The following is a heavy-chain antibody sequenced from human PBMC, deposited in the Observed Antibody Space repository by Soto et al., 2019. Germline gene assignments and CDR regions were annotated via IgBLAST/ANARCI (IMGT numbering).Heavy chain of an antibody. CDR2: ISGSGGST. Sequence: GGSLRLSCAASGFTFSSYAMSWVRQAPGKGLEWVSAISGSGGSTYYADSVKGRFTISRDNSKNTLYLQMNSLRAEDTAVYYCAKDGGVTTVTTWFDYWGQGTLVTVSS. J-gene: IGHJ4*02. D-gene: IGHD4-17*01. V-gene: IGHV3-23*01. CDR1: GFTFSSYA. CDR3: AKDGGVTTVTTWFDY.